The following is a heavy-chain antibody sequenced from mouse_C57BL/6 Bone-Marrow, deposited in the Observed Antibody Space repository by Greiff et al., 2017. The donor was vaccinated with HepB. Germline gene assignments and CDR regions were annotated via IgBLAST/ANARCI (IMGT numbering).Heavy chain of an antibody. CDR2: IYPGNGDT. Sequence: QVQLQQSGAELVRPGASVKISCKASGYTFTSYNMHWVKQRPRQGLEWIGAIYPGNGDTTYNQKFKGKATLTVDKSSSTAYMQLSSLTSEDSAVYFCARAGVSTVVVDDWGTGTTLTVSS. V-gene: IGHV1-12*01. D-gene: IGHD1-1*01. J-gene: IGHJ1*03. CDR3: ARAGVSTVVVDD. CDR1: GYTFTSYN.